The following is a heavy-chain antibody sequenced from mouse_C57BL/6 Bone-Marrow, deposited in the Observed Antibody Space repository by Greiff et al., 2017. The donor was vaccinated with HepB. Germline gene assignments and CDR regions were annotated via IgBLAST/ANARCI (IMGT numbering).Heavy chain of an antibody. Sequence: QVQLKESGAELARPGASVKLSCKASGYTFTSYGISWVKQRTGQGLEWIGEIYPRSGNTYYNEKFKGKATLTADKSSSTAYMELRSLTSEDSAVYFCATSYYYGSVAYWGQGTLVTVSA. V-gene: IGHV1-81*01. J-gene: IGHJ3*01. CDR3: ATSYYYGSVAY. CDR2: IYPRSGNT. CDR1: GYTFTSYG. D-gene: IGHD1-1*01.